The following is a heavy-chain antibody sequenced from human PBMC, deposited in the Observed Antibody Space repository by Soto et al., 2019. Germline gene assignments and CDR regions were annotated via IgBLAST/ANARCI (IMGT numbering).Heavy chain of an antibody. CDR3: AKDHSPYSSSSTGWFDX. J-gene: IGHJ5*02. CDR1: GFTFSSYG. V-gene: IGHV3-30*18. CDR2: ISYDGSNK. Sequence: GGSLRLSCAASGFTFSSYGMHWVRQAPGKGLEWVSVISYDGSNKYYAYSVKVRFTISIDNSKNTLYLQMNSLRAEDTAVYYCAKDHSPYSSSSTGWFDXWGQGTLVTVSX. D-gene: IGHD6-13*01.